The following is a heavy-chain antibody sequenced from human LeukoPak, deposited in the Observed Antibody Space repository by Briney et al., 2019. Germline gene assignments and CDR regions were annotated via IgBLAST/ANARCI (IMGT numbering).Heavy chain of an antibody. V-gene: IGHV4-34*01. CDR1: GGSFSGYY. D-gene: IGHD2-15*01. CDR2: INHSGST. J-gene: IGHJ5*02. Sequence: PSETLSLTCAVYGGSFSGYYWSWIRQPPGKGLEWIGEINHSGSTNYNPSLKSRVTISVDTSKNQFSLKLSSVTAADTAVYYRARVMGRRLLSWGQGTLVTVSS. CDR3: ARVMGRRLLS.